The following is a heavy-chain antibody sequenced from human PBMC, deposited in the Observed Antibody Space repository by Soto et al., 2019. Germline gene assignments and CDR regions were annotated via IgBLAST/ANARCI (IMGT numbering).Heavy chain of an antibody. Sequence: GGSLRLSCAASGFTFSDYYMSWIRQAPGKGLEWVSYISSSSSYTNYADSVRGRFTISRDNSKNTLYLQMKSLRAEDTAVYYCARDPPATRHGMDVWGQGTTVTVSS. V-gene: IGHV3-11*05. J-gene: IGHJ6*02. CDR3: ARDPPATRHGMDV. CDR1: GFTFSDYY. CDR2: ISSSSSYT.